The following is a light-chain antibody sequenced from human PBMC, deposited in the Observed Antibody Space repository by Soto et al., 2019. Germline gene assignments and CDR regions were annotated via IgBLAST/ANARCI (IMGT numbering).Light chain of an antibody. Sequence: DLQMTQSPSSLSASVGDRVTITCRASQAIRKDLGWYQQKPGKAPKRLIYAASSLQGGVPSRFSGSGSGTEFTLTISSLQPEDFATYYCLQHNSYPWTFGQGTKVEIK. J-gene: IGKJ1*01. CDR1: QAIRKD. CDR2: AAS. CDR3: LQHNSYPWT. V-gene: IGKV1-17*01.